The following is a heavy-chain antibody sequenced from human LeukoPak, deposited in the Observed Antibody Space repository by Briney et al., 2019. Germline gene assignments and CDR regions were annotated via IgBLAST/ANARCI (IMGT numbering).Heavy chain of an antibody. J-gene: IGHJ4*01. CDR2: LSGSGITT. CDR1: GFTFSNSA. Sequence: PGGSLRLSCAASGFTFSNSAMSWVRQAPGKGLEWVSPLSGSGITTYYADSVKGRFTISRDNSKNTLYLQMNSLRAEDTAVYDCAKGIYSSGWSYFDYWGHGTLVTVSS. D-gene: IGHD6-19*01. CDR3: AKGIYSSGWSYFDY. V-gene: IGHV3-23*01.